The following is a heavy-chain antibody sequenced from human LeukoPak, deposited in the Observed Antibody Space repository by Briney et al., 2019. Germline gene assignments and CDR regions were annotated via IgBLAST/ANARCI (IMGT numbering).Heavy chain of an antibody. CDR1: GFTFSSYA. CDR2: ISGSGGNT. V-gene: IGHV3-23*01. D-gene: IGHD3-16*01. Sequence: PGGSLRLSCAASGFTFSSYAMSWVRQAPGKGLEWVSTISGSGGNTYYADSVKGRFTISRDNSKNTLYLQMNSLRAEDTAVYYCAKSLGRGGVPPTWGQGTLVTVSS. CDR3: AKSLGRGGVPPT. J-gene: IGHJ4*02.